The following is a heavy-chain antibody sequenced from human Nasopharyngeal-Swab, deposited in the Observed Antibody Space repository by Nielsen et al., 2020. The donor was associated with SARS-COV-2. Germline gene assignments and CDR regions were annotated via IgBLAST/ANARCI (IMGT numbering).Heavy chain of an antibody. CDR1: GFTVSNYA. J-gene: IGHJ4*02. CDR3: AAPGTRCSGDKCDMWVFDY. D-gene: IGHD2-15*01. CDR2: ISGSGGST. V-gene: IGHV3-23*01. Sequence: GESLKISCAASGFTVSNYAMSWVRQAPGKGLEWVSAISGSGGSTYYADSVKGRFTISRDNSKNTLYLQMSSLRVEDTAVYYCAAPGTRCSGDKCDMWVFDYWGQGTQVTVSS.